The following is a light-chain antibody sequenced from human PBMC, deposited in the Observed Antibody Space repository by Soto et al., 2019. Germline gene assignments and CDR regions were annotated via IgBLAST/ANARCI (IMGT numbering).Light chain of an antibody. Sequence: QSVLTQPASVSGSPGQSITISCTGSSNDVGAFNYVSWYRHSPGEAPIVLIRGVSIRPSGVSIRFSASKSANTASLTISGLQAEDEALYYCSSYTTSNTWVFGGGTKLTVL. CDR3: SSYTTSNTWV. V-gene: IGLV2-14*03. J-gene: IGLJ3*02. CDR1: SNDVGAFNY. CDR2: GVS.